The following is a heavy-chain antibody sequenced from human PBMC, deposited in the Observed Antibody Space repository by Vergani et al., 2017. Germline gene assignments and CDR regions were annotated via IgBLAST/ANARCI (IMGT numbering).Heavy chain of an antibody. V-gene: IGHV4-61*02. CDR3: ARDPLYSTTWPFLLLEMDV. CDR1: GGSLSSGSYY. D-gene: IGHD6-13*01. J-gene: IGHJ6*02. Sequence: QVQLQESGPGLVRPSQTLSLTCTVSGGSLSSGSYYWSWFRQPAGKGLEWIGRFYTGGGTSYNPSLKSRVPISVDTSKNQFSLQLSSVTAADTAVYYCARDPLYSTTWPFLLLEMDVWGQGTTVTVSS. CDR2: FYTGGGT.